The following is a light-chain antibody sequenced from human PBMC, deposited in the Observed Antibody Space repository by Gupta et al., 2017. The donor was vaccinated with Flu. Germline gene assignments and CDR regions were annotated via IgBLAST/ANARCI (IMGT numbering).Light chain of an antibody. CDR3: QQSYSSPYT. V-gene: IGKV1-39*01. J-gene: IGKJ2*01. CDR2: TSS. Sequence: PSPLQASAGSSGTIHCRASQPSTTYLNWYQQKPGNAPKRLIYTSSNLQSGVPSRFSGRGSGTDFAVTITNLEPEDVATYYCQQSYSSPYTFGQGTKLEI. CDR1: QPSTTY.